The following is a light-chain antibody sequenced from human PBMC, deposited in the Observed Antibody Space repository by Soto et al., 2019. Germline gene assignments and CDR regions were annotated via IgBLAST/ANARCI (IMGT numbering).Light chain of an antibody. CDR2: KVY. V-gene: IGKV2-30*01. CDR1: QSLAYIDGNTY. J-gene: IGKJ2*01. Sequence: EVVMTQSPLSLPVTLGQPASISCRSSQSLAYIDGNTYLSWFQQRPGQSPRRLIYKVYNQEAGGPDRFNGSGSGTDFTLKISSVEANDVVVYYCMQGTHWPPYTFGQGTKLEIK. CDR3: MQGTHWPPYT.